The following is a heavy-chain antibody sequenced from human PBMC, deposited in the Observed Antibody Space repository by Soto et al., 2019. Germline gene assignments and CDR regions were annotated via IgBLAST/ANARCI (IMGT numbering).Heavy chain of an antibody. V-gene: IGHV3-30-3*01. CDR2: MSYDGTNK. Sequence: QVQLVESGGGVVQPGRSLRLSCAASGFTFRSYAMHRVRHAPGKGLEWVAVMSYDGTNKYYADSVKGRFTISRDNSKNTLYLQMNSLRAEDTALYYCAGDPTSRGWYGAPHYWGQGILVAVSS. J-gene: IGHJ4*02. D-gene: IGHD6-19*01. CDR1: GFTFRSYA. CDR3: AGDPTSRGWYGAPHY.